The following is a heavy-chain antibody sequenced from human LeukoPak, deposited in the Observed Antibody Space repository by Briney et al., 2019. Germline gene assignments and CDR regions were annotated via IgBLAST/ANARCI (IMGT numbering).Heavy chain of an antibody. CDR2: VYTSGST. V-gene: IGHV4-61*02. J-gene: IGHJ3*02. D-gene: IGHD2-15*01. Sequence: SETLSLTCTVSGCSINSGNYYWIWIRQPAGKGLEWIGRVYTSGSTNYNPSLKSRVSISVDTSKNQFSLKLTSVTAADTAVYYCARYLGYCSGGSCLQWAFDIWGQGTMVTVSS. CDR3: ARYLGYCSGGSCLQWAFDI. CDR1: GCSINSGNYY.